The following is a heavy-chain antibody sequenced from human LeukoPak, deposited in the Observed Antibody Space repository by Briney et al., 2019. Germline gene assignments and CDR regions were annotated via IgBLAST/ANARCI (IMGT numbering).Heavy chain of an antibody. CDR3: ARGRLGGSGSYYNVLDY. V-gene: IGHV4-59*01. Sequence: PSETLSLTCTVSGGSISRYYWNWIRQPPGKGLEWIGYIYYSGSTNYNPSLNSRVTISVDTSRNQFSLKLSSVTAADTAVYYCARGRLGGSGSYYNVLDYWGQGTLVTVSS. CDR1: GGSISRYY. CDR2: IYYSGST. D-gene: IGHD3-10*01. J-gene: IGHJ4*02.